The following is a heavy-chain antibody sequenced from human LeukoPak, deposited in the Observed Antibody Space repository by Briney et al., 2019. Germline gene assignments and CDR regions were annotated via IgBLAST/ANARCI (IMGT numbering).Heavy chain of an antibody. V-gene: IGHV3-48*04. CDR2: IGSSGTTT. D-gene: IGHD2-15*01. Sequence: GGSLRLSCAASGFTFRIYSMNWVRRAPGRGLEWLSYIGSSGTTTYYADSVKGRFTISRDNAKNLLFLQMNSLRAEDTAVYYCTAARMGYFDYWGQGTLVTVSS. CDR3: TAARMGYFDY. CDR1: GFTFRIYS. J-gene: IGHJ4*02.